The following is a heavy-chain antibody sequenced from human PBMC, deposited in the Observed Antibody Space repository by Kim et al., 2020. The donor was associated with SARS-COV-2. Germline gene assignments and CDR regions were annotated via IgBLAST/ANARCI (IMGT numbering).Heavy chain of an antibody. CDR3: ARRVEGAFNF. J-gene: IGHJ3*01. Sequence: STDYADSVRGRFTISRDNSKNILYLQMNSLRAEDTALYYCARRVEGAFNFWGQGTVVTVSS. CDR2: ST. V-gene: IGHV3-23*01.